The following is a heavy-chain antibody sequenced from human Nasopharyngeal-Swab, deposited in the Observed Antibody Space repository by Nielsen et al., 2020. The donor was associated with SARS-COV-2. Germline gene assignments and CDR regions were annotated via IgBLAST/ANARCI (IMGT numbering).Heavy chain of an antibody. CDR2: IYYSGST. CDR3: ARGRLVPGPIGDC. V-gene: IGHV4-30-4*07. Sequence: WIRQPPGKGLEWIGYIYYSGSTYYNPSLESRVTISVDTSKNQFSLNLTSVTAADTAVYYCARGRLVPGPIGDCWGQGTLVTVSS. J-gene: IGHJ4*02. D-gene: IGHD1-26*01.